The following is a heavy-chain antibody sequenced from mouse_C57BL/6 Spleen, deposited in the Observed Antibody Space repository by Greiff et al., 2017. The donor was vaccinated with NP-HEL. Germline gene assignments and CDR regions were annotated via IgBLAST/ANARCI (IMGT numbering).Heavy chain of an antibody. CDR1: GYTFTSYW. J-gene: IGHJ4*01. Sequence: QVQLQQPGAELVKPGASVKLSCKASGYTFTSYWMHWVKQRPGQGLEWIGMIHPNSGSTNYNEKFKSKATLTVDKSSSTAYMQLSSLTSEDSAVYYCARWDDYDDAMDYWGQGTSVTVSS. CDR3: ARWDDYDDAMDY. V-gene: IGHV1-64*01. CDR2: IHPNSGST. D-gene: IGHD2-4*01.